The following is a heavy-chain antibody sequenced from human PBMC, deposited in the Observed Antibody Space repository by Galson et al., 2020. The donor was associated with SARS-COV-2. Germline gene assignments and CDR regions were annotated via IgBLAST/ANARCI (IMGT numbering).Heavy chain of an antibody. J-gene: IGHJ3*02. V-gene: IGHV1-2*04. CDR1: GYTFTGYY. D-gene: IGHD3-10*01. CDR2: INPNSGGT. Sequence: ASVKVSCKASGYTFTGYYMHWVRQAPGQGLEWMGWINPNSGGTNYAQKFQGWVTMTRDTSISTAYMELSRLRSDDTAVYYCARAEKYYYGSGSYYNVSAFDIWGQGTMVTVSS. CDR3: ARAEKYYYGSGSYYNVSAFDI.